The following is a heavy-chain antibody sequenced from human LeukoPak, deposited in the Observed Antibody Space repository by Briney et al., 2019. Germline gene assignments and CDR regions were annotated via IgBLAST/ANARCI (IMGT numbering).Heavy chain of an antibody. Sequence: ASVKVSCKASGYTFTGYYMHWVRQAPGQGLEWXXXXXXXXXGTNYAQKFQGRVTMTRDTSISTAYMELSRLRSDDTAVYYCARDEVLPHTMIVVEGCFDIWGQGTMVTVSS. D-gene: IGHD3-22*01. J-gene: IGHJ3*02. V-gene: IGHV1-2*02. CDR2: XXXXXXGT. CDR1: GYTFTGYY. CDR3: ARDEVLPHTMIVVEGCFDI.